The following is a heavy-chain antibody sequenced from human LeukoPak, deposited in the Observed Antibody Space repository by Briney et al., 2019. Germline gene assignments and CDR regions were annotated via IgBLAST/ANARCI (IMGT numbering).Heavy chain of an antibody. CDR2: ISSGGGT. CDR3: ARYMSRLWYFQH. Sequence: PGGSLRLSCAASGFTVKRNYMSWVRQAPGTGLEWVSVISSGGGTYYVDSVKGRFTISRDNSKNTLYLQMNRLRAEDTAVYYCARYMSRLWYFQHWGQGTLVTVSS. CDR1: GFTVKRNY. V-gene: IGHV3-66*01. D-gene: IGHD2-21*01. J-gene: IGHJ1*01.